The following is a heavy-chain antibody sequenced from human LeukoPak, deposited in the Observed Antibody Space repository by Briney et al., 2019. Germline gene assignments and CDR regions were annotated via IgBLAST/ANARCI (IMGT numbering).Heavy chain of an antibody. D-gene: IGHD5-24*01. V-gene: IGHV3-30-3*01. CDR1: GFTFSSYA. J-gene: IGHJ4*02. Sequence: GGSLRLSCAASGFTFSSYAMHWVRQAPGKGLEWVAVISYDGSNKYYADSVKGRFTISRDNSKNTLYLQMNSLRVEDTAVYYCAPEGDGYILFDYWGQGTLVTVSS. CDR3: APEGDGYILFDY. CDR2: ISYDGSNK.